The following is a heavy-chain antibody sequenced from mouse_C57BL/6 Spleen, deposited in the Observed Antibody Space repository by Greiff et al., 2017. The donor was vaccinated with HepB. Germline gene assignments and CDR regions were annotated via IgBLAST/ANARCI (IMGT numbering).Heavy chain of an antibody. CDR2: ISSGGSYT. J-gene: IGHJ4*01. V-gene: IGHV5-6*02. CDR3: ARHAMDY. Sequence: EVKLEESGGDLVKPGGSLKLSCAASGFTFSSYGMSWVRQTPDKRLGWVATISSGGSYTYYPDSVKGRFTISRDNAKNTLYLQMSSLKSEDTAMYYCARHAMDYWGQGTSVTVSS. CDR1: GFTFSSYG.